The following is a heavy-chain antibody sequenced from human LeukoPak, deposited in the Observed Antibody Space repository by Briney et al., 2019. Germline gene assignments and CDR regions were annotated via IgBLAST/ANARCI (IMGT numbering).Heavy chain of an antibody. CDR1: GYTFTNYY. CDR2: INPAGGST. CDR3: ARYNGDLTGGFDY. V-gene: IGHV1-46*01. D-gene: IGHD4-17*01. J-gene: IGHJ4*02. Sequence: ASVKVSCKASGYTFTNYYIHWVRQAPGQGIEWMGIINPAGGSTGYAQKFQGRVTMTRDTSTSTVYMELSSLRSEDTAVYYCARYNGDLTGGFDYWGQGTLVTVSS.